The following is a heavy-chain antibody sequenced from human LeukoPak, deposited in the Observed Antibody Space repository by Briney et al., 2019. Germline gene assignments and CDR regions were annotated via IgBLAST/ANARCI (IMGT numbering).Heavy chain of an antibody. V-gene: IGHV1-24*01. Sequence: ASVKVSCKASGYTFTSYDINWVRQAPGKGLEWMGGFDPEDGETIYAQKFQGRVTMTEDTSTDTAYMELSSLRSEDTAVYYCATTRYYYDSSAPGHFDYWGQGTLVTVSS. CDR1: GYTFTSYD. CDR2: FDPEDGET. J-gene: IGHJ4*02. D-gene: IGHD3-22*01. CDR3: ATTRYYYDSSAPGHFDY.